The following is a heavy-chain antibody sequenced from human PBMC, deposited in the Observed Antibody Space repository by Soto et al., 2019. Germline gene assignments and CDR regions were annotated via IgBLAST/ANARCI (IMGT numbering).Heavy chain of an antibody. D-gene: IGHD2-2*01. V-gene: IGHV1-2*02. CDR3: AKDPNILLVPAATGGMDV. CDR1: GYTFTDYY. CDR2: INPNSGGT. J-gene: IGHJ6*02. Sequence: EASVKVCCKASGYTFTDYYMHWVRQAPGQGLEWMGWINPNSGGTNYAQKFQGRVTMTRVTSISTAYMELSSLRSDDTALYYCAKDPNILLVPAATGGMDVWGQRTTVTVSS.